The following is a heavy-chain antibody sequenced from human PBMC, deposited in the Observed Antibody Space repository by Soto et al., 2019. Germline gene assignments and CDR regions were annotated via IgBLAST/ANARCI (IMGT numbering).Heavy chain of an antibody. CDR3: ARGGLRYNWNSHDAFDI. D-gene: IGHD1-7*01. CDR2: ISGSGNTI. CDR1: GFTFSDYY. Sequence: QVQLVESGGGLVKPGGSLRLSCAASGFTFSDYYMNWIRQAPGKGLEWVSYISGSGNTIYYADSLKGRFTISRDNAKNSLFLRMNSLRAEDTAVYYCARGGLRYNWNSHDAFDIWGRGTMGSVSS. V-gene: IGHV3-11*01. J-gene: IGHJ3*02.